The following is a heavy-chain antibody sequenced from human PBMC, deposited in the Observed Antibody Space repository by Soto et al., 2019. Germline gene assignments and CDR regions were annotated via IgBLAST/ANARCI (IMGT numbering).Heavy chain of an antibody. V-gene: IGHV3-23*01. Sequence: EAQLLESGGELIQPGGSLRLSCAASGFTYSSHGMSWVRQAPGKGLEWIAGLRRGGGSTYYADSVKGRFTISRDNSKNTLDLIMTSLRVEDTALYYCARDGQYRTDGFDIWGQGTMVTVSS. J-gene: IGHJ3*02. CDR2: LRRGGGST. D-gene: IGHD5-12*01. CDR3: ARDGQYRTDGFDI. CDR1: GFTYSSHG.